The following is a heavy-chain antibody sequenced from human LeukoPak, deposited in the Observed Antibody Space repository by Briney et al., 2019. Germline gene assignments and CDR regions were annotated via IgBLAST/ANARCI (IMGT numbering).Heavy chain of an antibody. CDR1: GFTFSSYS. Sequence: GGSLRLSCAASGFTFSSYSMNWVRQAPGKGLEWVAVISYDGSNTYYADSVKGRFTFSRDNSKNTLYLQMNSLRAEDTAVYYCAKDRWITGTTFTYIDNWGQGTLVTVTS. V-gene: IGHV3-30*18. D-gene: IGHD1-20*01. J-gene: IGHJ4*02. CDR2: ISYDGSNT. CDR3: AKDRWITGTTFTYIDN.